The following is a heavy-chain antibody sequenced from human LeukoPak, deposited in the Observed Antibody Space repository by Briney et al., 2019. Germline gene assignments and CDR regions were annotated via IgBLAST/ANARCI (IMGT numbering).Heavy chain of an antibody. CDR1: GGSISSHY. Sequence: PSETLSLTCTVSGGSISSHYWSWIRQPPGKGLEWIGYGYFSGSTNYSPSLKSRVTISVDTSKNQLSLELNSVTAADTAVYYCARDNRAMRNAFDIWGQGTMVTVSS. J-gene: IGHJ3*02. CDR2: GYFSGST. D-gene: IGHD2-2*01. V-gene: IGHV4-59*11. CDR3: ARDNRAMRNAFDI.